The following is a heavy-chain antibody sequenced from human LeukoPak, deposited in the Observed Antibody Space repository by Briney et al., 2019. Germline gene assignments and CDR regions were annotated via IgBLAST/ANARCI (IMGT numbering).Heavy chain of an antibody. CDR3: ARVGFNFNHRNYLDY. CDR1: GYTFTGYY. V-gene: IGHV1-2*02. Sequence: ASVKVSCKASGYTFTGYYMHWVRQAPGQGLEWMGWINPNGGGTNYAQKFQGRVTMTRDTSISTAYMELSRLRSDDTAVYYCARVGFNFNHRNYLDYWGQGTLVTVSS. CDR2: INPNGGGT. J-gene: IGHJ4*02. D-gene: IGHD1-20*01.